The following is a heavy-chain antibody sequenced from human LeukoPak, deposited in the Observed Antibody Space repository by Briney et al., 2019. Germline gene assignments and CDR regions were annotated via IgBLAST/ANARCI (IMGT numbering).Heavy chain of an antibody. CDR1: GGSFSGYY. J-gene: IGHJ6*03. CDR3: ARNRDEKAGIAAFYYYYYMDV. CDR2: INHSGST. D-gene: IGHD6-13*01. V-gene: IGHV4-34*01. Sequence: PSETLSLTCAVYGGSFSGYYWSWIRQPPGKGLEWIGEINHSGSTNYNPSLKSRVTISVDTSKNQFSLKLSSVTAADTAVYYCARNRDEKAGIAAFYYYYYMDVWGKGTTVTVSS.